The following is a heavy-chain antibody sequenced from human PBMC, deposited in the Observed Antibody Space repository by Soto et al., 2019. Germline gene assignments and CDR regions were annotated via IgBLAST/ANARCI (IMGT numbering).Heavy chain of an antibody. V-gene: IGHV4-39*06. J-gene: IGHJ4*02. D-gene: IGHD2-21*02. Sequence: SETLCLTCTVSGFSISCSNFYWGRDRQAPGKGLDWIGNIYYSGTTYANPSLRSRVTISVNTSNNQFPLKLNSGTAAATAVYYCATFVVTASRHFDFDFWGQGTLVTVSS. CDR1: GFSISCSNFY. CDR2: IYYSGTT. CDR3: ATFVVTASRHFDFDF.